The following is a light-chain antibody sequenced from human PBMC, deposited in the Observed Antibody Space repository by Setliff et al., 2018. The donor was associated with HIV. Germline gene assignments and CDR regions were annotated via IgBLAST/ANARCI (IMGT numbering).Light chain of an antibody. J-gene: IGLJ1*01. CDR1: SSDVGNYNY. CDR3: SSYTISSPYV. V-gene: IGLV2-14*01. Sequence: QSALTQPASVSGSPGQSITISCTATSSDVGNYNYVSWYQQHPSKAPKLLIYEVSNRPSGVSNRFSGSKSGNTASLTISGLQAEDEADYYCSSYTISSPYVFGTGTKVTVL. CDR2: EVS.